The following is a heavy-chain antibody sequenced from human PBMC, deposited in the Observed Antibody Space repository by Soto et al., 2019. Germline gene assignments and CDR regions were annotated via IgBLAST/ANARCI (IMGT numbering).Heavy chain of an antibody. V-gene: IGHV1-69*12. D-gene: IGHD6-13*01. CDR3: ARSPSSNWDPSRYYYYGMDV. J-gene: IGHJ6*02. Sequence: QVQLVQSGAEVKKPGSSVKVSCKASGGTFSSYAISWVRQAPGQGLEWMGGIIPIFGTANYAQKFQGRVTITADESTSTAYMELSSLRSEDTAVYYCARSPSSNWDPSRYYYYGMDVWGQGTTVTVSS. CDR2: IIPIFGTA. CDR1: GGTFSSYA.